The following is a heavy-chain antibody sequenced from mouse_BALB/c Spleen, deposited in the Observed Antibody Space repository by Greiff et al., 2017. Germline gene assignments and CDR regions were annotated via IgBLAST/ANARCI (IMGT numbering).Heavy chain of an antibody. Sequence: VQLQQSGAELVRPGALVKLSCKASGFNIKDYYMHWVKQRPEQGLEWIGWIDPENGNTIYDPKFQGKASITADTSSNTAYLQLSSLTSEDTAVYYGARWGQLGLRFAYWGQGTLVTVSA. J-gene: IGHJ3*01. D-gene: IGHD3-2*01. CDR3: ARWGQLGLRFAY. CDR1: GFNIKDYY. CDR2: IDPENGNT. V-gene: IGHV14-1*02.